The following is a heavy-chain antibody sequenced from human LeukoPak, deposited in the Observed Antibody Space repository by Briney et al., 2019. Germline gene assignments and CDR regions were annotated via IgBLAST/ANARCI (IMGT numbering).Heavy chain of an antibody. CDR1: GGTFSSYA. Sequence: SVKVSCKASGGTFSSYAISWVRQAPGQGLEWMGGIIPIFGTANYAQKFQGRVTITADESTSTAYMELSSLRSEDTAVYYCAREGIAVVGDFDYWGQGTLVTVSS. CDR3: AREGIAVVGDFDY. CDR2: IIPIFGTA. V-gene: IGHV1-69*13. J-gene: IGHJ4*02. D-gene: IGHD6-19*01.